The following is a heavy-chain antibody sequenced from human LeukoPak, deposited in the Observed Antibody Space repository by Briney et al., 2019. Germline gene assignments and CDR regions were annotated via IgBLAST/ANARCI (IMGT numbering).Heavy chain of an antibody. CDR3: ARTNPYYYDSSGFDY. J-gene: IGHJ4*02. D-gene: IGHD3-22*01. Sequence: PGGSLRLSCAASGFTFSSYGMHWVRQAPGKGLEWVAVIWYDGSNEYYADSVKGRFTISRDNSKNTLYLQMNSLRAEDTAVYYCARTNPYYYDSSGFDYWGQGTLVTVSS. V-gene: IGHV3-33*01. CDR2: IWYDGSNE. CDR1: GFTFSSYG.